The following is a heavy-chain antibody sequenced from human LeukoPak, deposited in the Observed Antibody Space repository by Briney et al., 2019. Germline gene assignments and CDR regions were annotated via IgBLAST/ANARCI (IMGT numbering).Heavy chain of an antibody. CDR3: VSVPAANDAFDI. CDR2: ISGSGGST. CDR1: GFTFSSYA. V-gene: IGHV3-23*01. J-gene: IGHJ3*02. Sequence: GGSLGLSCAASGFTFSSYAMSWVRQAPGKGLEWVSAISGSGGSTYYADSVKGRFTISRDNAKNSLYLQMNSLRAEDTAVYYCVSVPAANDAFDIWGQGTMVTVSS. D-gene: IGHD2-2*01.